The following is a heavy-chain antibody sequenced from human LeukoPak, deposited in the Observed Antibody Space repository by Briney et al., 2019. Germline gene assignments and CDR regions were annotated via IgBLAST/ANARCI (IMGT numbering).Heavy chain of an antibody. CDR1: GGSISSYY. CDR3: ARDGPLSVDTAMVPVADY. CDR2: IYTSGST. J-gene: IGHJ4*02. D-gene: IGHD5-18*01. Sequence: SETLSLTCTVSGGSISSYYWSWIRQPAGKGLEWIGRIYTSGSTNYNPSLKSRVTMSVDTSKNQFSLKLSSVTAADTAVYYCARDGPLSVDTAMVPVADYWGQGTLVTVSS. V-gene: IGHV4-4*07.